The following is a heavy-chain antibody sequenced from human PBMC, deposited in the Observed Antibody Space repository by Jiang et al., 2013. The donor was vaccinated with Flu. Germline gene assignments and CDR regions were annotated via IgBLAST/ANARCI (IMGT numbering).Heavy chain of an antibody. CDR2: IWFDGSNK. CDR1: GFTFSSYG. J-gene: IGHJ2*01. Sequence: GRSLRLSCAASGFTFSSYGMHWVRQAPGKGLGWVAIIWFDGSNKYYGDSVKGRFTISRDNSKNTLYLQMNSLRAEDTAIYYCARDNADDWYYDLWGRGTLVTVSS. V-gene: IGHV3-33*01. CDR3: ARDNADDWYYDL.